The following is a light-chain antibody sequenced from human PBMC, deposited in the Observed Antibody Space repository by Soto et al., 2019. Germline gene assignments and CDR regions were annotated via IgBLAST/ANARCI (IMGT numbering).Light chain of an antibody. V-gene: IGLV2-14*03. J-gene: IGLJ1*01. Sequence: QSVLTQPASLSGSPGQSITISCTGTSSDVGGYNYVSWYQQHPGKGPKLMIYDVSNRPSGVSNRFSGSESGNTASLTISGLQAEDEADYYCSSYRASSTTHYVFGTGTKLTVL. CDR3: SSYRASSTTHYV. CDR2: DVS. CDR1: SSDVGGYNY.